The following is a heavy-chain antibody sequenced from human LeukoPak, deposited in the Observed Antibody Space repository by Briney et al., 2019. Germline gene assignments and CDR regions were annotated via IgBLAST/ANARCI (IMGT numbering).Heavy chain of an antibody. D-gene: IGHD1-26*01. J-gene: IGHJ3*02. CDR2: INPNSGGT. Sequence: GASVKVSCKASGYTFTGYYMHWVRQAPGQGLEWMGWINPNSGGTLYAQNFQGRVAMTGDTSITTAYMELSSLRSDDTAVYYCARPHTVGARNAFDIWGQGTMVTVSS. V-gene: IGHV1-2*02. CDR1: GYTFTGYY. CDR3: ARPHTVGARNAFDI.